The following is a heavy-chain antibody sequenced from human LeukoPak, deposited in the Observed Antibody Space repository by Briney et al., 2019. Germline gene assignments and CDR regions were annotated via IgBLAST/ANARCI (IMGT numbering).Heavy chain of an antibody. Sequence: GGSLRLSCAASGFTFSSHGMNWVRQAPGKGLEWVSGISPNGVITYYADSVKGRFTISRDNSKGTVYLQMNSLRPEDTAVYYCAKDDAWLQFGDWGRGTLVTVSS. D-gene: IGHD5-24*01. CDR3: AKDDAWLQFGD. V-gene: IGHV3-23*01. CDR1: GFTFSSHG. J-gene: IGHJ4*02. CDR2: ISPNGVIT.